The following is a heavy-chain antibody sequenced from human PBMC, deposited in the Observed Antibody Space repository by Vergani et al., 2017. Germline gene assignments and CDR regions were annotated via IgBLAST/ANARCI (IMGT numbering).Heavy chain of an antibody. D-gene: IGHD2-2*01. V-gene: IGHV1-8*01. CDR1: GYTFTSYD. Sequence: QVQLVQSGAEVKKPGASVKVSCKASGYTFTSYDINWVRQATGQGLEWMGWMNPNSGNTGYAQTLQGRVTMTTDTSTSTAYMELRSLRSDDTAVYYCARRCSSTSCLDYWGQGTLVTVSS. J-gene: IGHJ4*02. CDR3: ARRCSSTSCLDY. CDR2: MNPNSGNT.